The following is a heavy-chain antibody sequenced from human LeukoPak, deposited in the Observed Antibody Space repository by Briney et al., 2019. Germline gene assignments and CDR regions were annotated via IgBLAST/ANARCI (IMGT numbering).Heavy chain of an antibody. Sequence: SETLSLTCAVYGGSFSGYDWSWIRQPPGKGLEWIGEINHSGSTNYNPYLKSRVTISVDTSKNQFSLKLSSVTAADTAVYYCARDGSGGYYYFDYWGQGTMVTVSS. CDR1: GGSFSGYD. J-gene: IGHJ4*02. D-gene: IGHD6-19*01. CDR3: ARDGSGGYYYFDY. CDR2: INHSGST. V-gene: IGHV4-34*01.